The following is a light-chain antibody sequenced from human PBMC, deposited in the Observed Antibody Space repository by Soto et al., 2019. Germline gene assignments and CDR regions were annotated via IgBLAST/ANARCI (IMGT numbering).Light chain of an antibody. J-gene: IGKJ4*01. CDR2: AAS. Sequence: DIQMTQSPSSLSASVGDSVTITCRASQGISTYLNWYHQNPGKAPRLLIYAASTLQRGVPSRFSGSGSGTDFTLTISSLQPEDFATYYCQQSSSSPLTFGGGTTVVIK. CDR1: QGISTY. CDR3: QQSSSSPLT. V-gene: IGKV1-39*01.